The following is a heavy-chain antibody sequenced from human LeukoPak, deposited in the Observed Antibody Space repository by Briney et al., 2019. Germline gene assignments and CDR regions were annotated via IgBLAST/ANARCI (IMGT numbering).Heavy chain of an antibody. V-gene: IGHV3-21*01. CDR1: GFTFSSYS. CDR2: ISSSSSYI. CDR3: ATRIGRYCSSTSCYMDDAFDI. D-gene: IGHD2-2*02. J-gene: IGHJ3*02. Sequence: GGSLRLSCAASGFTFSSYSMNWVRQAPGKGLEWVSTISSSSSYIYYADSVKGRFTISRDNAKNSLYLQMNSLRAEDTAVYYCATRIGRYCSSTSCYMDDAFDIWGQGTMVTVSS.